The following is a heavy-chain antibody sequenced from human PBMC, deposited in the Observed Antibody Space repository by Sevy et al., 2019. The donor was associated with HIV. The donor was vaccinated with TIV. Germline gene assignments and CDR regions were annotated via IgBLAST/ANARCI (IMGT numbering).Heavy chain of an antibody. CDR2: ISWNSGSI. Sequence: GGSLRLSCAASGFTFDDYAMHWVRQAPGKGLEWVSGISWNSGSIGYADSVKGRFTISRDNAKNSLYLQMNSLRAEDTALYYCAKAPLAAAGNLYSNWFDRWGQGTLVTVSS. D-gene: IGHD6-13*01. CDR3: AKAPLAAAGNLYSNWFDR. CDR1: GFTFDDYA. V-gene: IGHV3-9*01. J-gene: IGHJ5*02.